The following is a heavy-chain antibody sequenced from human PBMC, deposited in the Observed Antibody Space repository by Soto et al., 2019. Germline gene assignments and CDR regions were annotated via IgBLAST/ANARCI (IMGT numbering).Heavy chain of an antibody. CDR1: GYTFTSYY. Sequence: ASVKVSCKASGYTFTSYYIHWVRQAPGQGLEWMGIFNPTGDTASYAQKLQGRVTMTRDTSTGTAYMELGSLRSEDTAVYYCARGGRVVDTGIGYYYYHAMDVWGQGTTVTVSS. D-gene: IGHD5-18*01. J-gene: IGHJ6*02. CDR3: ARGGRVVDTGIGYYYYHAMDV. V-gene: IGHV1-46*01. CDR2: FNPTGDTA.